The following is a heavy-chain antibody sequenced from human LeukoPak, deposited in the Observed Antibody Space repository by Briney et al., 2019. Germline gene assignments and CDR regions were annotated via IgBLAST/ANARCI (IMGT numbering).Heavy chain of an antibody. V-gene: IGHV4-59*01. J-gene: IGHJ4*02. CDR3: ARETTLMGYSSGLGFNY. CDR2: IYYSGST. Sequence: SETLSLTCTVSGGSISSYYWSWIRQPPGKGLEWIGYIYYSGSTNYNPSLKSRVTISVDTPKNQFSLKLSSVTTADTAVYYCARETTLMGYSSGLGFNYWGQGALVTVSS. CDR1: GGSISSYY. D-gene: IGHD6-19*01.